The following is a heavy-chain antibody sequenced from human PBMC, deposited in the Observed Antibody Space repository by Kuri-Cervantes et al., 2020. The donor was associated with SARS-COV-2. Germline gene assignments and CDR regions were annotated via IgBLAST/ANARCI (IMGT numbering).Heavy chain of an antibody. D-gene: IGHD3-22*01. J-gene: IGHJ3*02. CDR3: AVVLITRHDAFDI. V-gene: IGHV3-30*02. Sequence: GESLKISCAASGFSFSYYGVQGVRQAPGKGLEWVAFIRYDGSKTFYADYVEGRFTISRDFSKNTLFLQMDTLRAEDTAVYYCAVVLITRHDAFDIWGQGTLVTVSS. CDR1: GFSFSYYG. CDR2: IRYDGSKT.